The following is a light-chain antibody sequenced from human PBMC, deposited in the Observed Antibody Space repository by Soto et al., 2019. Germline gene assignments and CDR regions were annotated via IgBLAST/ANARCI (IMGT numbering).Light chain of an antibody. V-gene: IGKV2-30*01. CDR2: KVS. J-gene: IGKJ5*01. Sequence: DVIMTQSPLSLPVTLGQAASISCRSSQSLLYMDGNTYLTWFQQRPGQSPRRLIYKVSNRDSGVPDRFSGSGSGTDFTLKISRVEADDVGVYYCLQGTHWPLTFGQGTRLEIQ. CDR3: LQGTHWPLT. CDR1: QSLLYMDGNTY.